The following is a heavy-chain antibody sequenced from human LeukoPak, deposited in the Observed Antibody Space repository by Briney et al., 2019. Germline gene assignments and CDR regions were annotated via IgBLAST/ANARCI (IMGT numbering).Heavy chain of an antibody. CDR1: GGSISSSSYY. CDR3: ARQGVRYYGSGSYWDHFDY. J-gene: IGHJ4*02. D-gene: IGHD3-10*01. V-gene: IGHV4-39*01. CDR2: IYYSGST. Sequence: SETLSLTFTVSGGSISSSSYYWGWIRQPPGKGLEWIGSIYYSGSTYYNPSLKSRVTISVDTSKNQFSLKLSSVTAADTAVYYCARQGVRYYGSGSYWDHFDYWGQGTLVTVSS.